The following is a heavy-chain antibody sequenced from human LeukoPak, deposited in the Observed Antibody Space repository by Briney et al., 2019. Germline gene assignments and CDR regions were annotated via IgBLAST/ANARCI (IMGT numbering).Heavy chain of an antibody. Sequence: SETLSLTCTVSGDSVTADSYYWSWIRQPPGKGLEWIGYISYRGSTTYNPSLRSRVTISVVTSKNQFSLRLSSVTAADTALYYRASLYCTRTSCKVDPWGQGTLVTVSS. D-gene: IGHD2-2*01. CDR1: GDSVTADSYY. CDR2: ISYRGST. CDR3: ASLYCTRTSCKVDP. V-gene: IGHV4-61*01. J-gene: IGHJ5*02.